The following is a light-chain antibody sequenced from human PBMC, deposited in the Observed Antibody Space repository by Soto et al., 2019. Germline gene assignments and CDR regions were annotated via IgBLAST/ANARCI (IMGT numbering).Light chain of an antibody. Sequence: DIQMTQSPSTLSASVGDRVTITCRASQSISTWLAWYQQKPGTAPKLLIYDASSLQSGVPSRFSGSGSGTEFTLTISGLQPDDFATYYCQRYNSYSWTFGQGTMVDVK. CDR2: DAS. CDR1: QSISTW. J-gene: IGKJ1*01. CDR3: QRYNSYSWT. V-gene: IGKV1-5*01.